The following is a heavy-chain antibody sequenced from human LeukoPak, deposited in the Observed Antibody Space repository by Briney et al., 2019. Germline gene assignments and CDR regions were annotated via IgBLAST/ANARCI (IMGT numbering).Heavy chain of an antibody. CDR2: IYYSGST. D-gene: IGHD2-8*01. V-gene: IGHV4-59*06. J-gene: IGHJ5*02. Sequence: SETLSLTCTVSGGSISSYYWSWIRQHPGKGLEWIGYIYYSGSTYYNPSLKSRVTISVDTSKNQFSLKLSSVTAADTAVYYCARVLYAIPGWFDPWGQGTLVTVSS. CDR3: ARVLYAIPGWFDP. CDR1: GGSISSYY.